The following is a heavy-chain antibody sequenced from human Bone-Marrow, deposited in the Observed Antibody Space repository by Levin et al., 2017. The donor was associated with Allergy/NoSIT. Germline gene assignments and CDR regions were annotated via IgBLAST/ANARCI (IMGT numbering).Heavy chain of an antibody. CDR2: INSDGSST. D-gene: IGHD7-27*01. V-gene: IGHV3-74*01. CDR1: GFTFSNYW. Sequence: PGGSLRLSCAASGFTFSNYWMHWVRQAPGKGLVWVSRINSDGSSTSYADSVKGRFTTSRDNAKNTVYLHMNSLRAEDTAVYYCARELGREDYWGQGTLVTVSS. J-gene: IGHJ4*02. CDR3: ARELGREDY.